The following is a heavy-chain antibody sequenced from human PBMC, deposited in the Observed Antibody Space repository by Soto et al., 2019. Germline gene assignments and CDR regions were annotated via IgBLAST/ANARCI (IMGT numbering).Heavy chain of an antibody. J-gene: IGHJ6*02. D-gene: IGHD2-2*01. Sequence: QLQLVQSGAEVRKPGSSVTVSCKASGGTFSNYAISWVRQAPGQGLEWMGGIITIVGTGSYAQKFQGRVTITADEPTTTAYMELSSLGFEDTAVYYYARGVILVPTASTHYYYHMDVWGPGTTVTVSS. V-gene: IGHV1-69*01. CDR2: IITIVGTG. CDR3: ARGVILVPTASTHYYYHMDV. CDR1: GGTFSNYA.